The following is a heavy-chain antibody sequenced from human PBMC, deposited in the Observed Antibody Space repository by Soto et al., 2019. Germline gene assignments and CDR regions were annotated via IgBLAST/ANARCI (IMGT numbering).Heavy chain of an antibody. D-gene: IGHD5-12*01. CDR1: GFSLSTKGVG. CDR3: AHLYAESGYDWRYDP. V-gene: IGHV2-5*02. J-gene: IGHJ5*02. Sequence: QITLKESGPPLVKPTQTLTLTCNFSGFSLSTKGVGVGWIGQPPGKALEWLGIIYWDDDKRYRPSLNNRLTITKDTSKNQVVLTMTNVDTVDTGTYFCAHLYAESGYDWRYDPWGQGTRVTVSS. CDR2: IYWDDDK.